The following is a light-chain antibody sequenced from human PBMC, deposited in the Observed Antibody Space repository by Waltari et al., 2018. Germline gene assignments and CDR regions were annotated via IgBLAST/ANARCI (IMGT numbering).Light chain of an antibody. CDR3: QTGGHGTWV. Sequence: QLVLTQSPSASASLGASVKLTCTLSSGHSSTVIAWHQQQAEKGPRYLMKVHSDGSHSKGDKIPDRFSGSSSGAERYLTISNLQSEDEADYYCQTGGHGTWVFGGGTKLTVL. J-gene: IGLJ3*02. CDR2: VHSDGSH. CDR1: SGHSSTV. V-gene: IGLV4-69*01.